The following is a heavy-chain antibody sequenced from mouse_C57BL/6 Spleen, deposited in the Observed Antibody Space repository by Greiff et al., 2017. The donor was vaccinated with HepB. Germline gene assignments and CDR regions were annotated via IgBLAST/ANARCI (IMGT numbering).Heavy chain of an antibody. J-gene: IGHJ4*01. CDR2: IYPSDSET. CDR1: GYTFTSYR. Sequence: QVQLQQPGAELVRPGSSVKLSCKASGYTFTSYRMDWVKQRPGQGLEWIGNIYPSDSETHYNQKFKDKATLTVDKSSSTAYMQLSSLTSEDSAVYYCARFGSSYNYYAMDYWGQGTSVTVSS. V-gene: IGHV1-61*01. D-gene: IGHD1-1*01. CDR3: ARFGSSYNYYAMDY.